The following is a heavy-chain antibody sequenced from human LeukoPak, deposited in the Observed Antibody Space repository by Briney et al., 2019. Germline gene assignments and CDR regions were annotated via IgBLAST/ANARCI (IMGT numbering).Heavy chain of an antibody. CDR3: ARDGTILTGSLYYYYGMDV. Sequence: NSGGSLRLSCAASGFTFSSYSMNWVRQAPGKGLEWVSPISSSSSYIYYADSVKGRFTISRDNAKNSLYLQMNSLRAEDTAVYYCARDGTILTGSLYYYYGMDVWGQGTAVTVSS. CDR1: GFTFSSYS. CDR2: ISSSSSYI. V-gene: IGHV3-21*01. J-gene: IGHJ6*02. D-gene: IGHD3-9*01.